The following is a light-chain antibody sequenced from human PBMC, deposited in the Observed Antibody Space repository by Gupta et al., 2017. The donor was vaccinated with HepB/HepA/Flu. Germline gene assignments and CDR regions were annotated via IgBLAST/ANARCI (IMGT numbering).Light chain of an antibody. V-gene: IGKV2-28*01. J-gene: IGKJ2*01. CDR3: MQALQTPYT. CDR2: LGS. CDR1: QSLLHSNGYNY. Sequence: GEPASISCRSSQSLLHSNGYNYLDWYLQKPGQSPQLLIYLGSNRASGVPDRFSGSGSGTDVTLKISRVEAEDVGVYYCMQALQTPYTFGQGTKLEIK.